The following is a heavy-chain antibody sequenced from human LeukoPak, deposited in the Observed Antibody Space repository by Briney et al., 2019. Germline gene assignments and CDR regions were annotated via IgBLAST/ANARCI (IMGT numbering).Heavy chain of an antibody. CDR2: IKQDGSEK. V-gene: IGHV3-7*01. Sequence: GGSLRLSCAVSGFTFSSYWMSWVRQAPGEGLEWVANIKQDGSEKYYVDSVKGRFTISRDNAKNSLFLQMNSLRAEDTAVYYCATGRQCGYWGQGTLVTGSS. J-gene: IGHJ4*02. CDR3: ATGRQCGY. CDR1: GFTFSSYW. D-gene: IGHD4-11*01.